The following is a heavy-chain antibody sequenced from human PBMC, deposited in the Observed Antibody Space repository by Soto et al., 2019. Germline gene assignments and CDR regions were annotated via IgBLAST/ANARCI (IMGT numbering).Heavy chain of an antibody. Sequence: QVQLVQSGAEVKKPGASVKVSCKASGYTFIHYYIHWVRQAPGQELEWMAIINPNGGSTNYAQKCRGRVTVTSDTSTTTVSMELNSLGSDDTAVYFCARSLLQGDFWGQGTLVTVSS. CDR1: GYTFIHYY. CDR2: INPNGGST. V-gene: IGHV1-46*01. D-gene: IGHD2-21*01. CDR3: ARSLLQGDF. J-gene: IGHJ4*02.